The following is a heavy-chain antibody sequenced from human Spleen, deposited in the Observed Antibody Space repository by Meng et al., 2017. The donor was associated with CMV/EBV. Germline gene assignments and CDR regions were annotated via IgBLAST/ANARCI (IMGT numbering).Heavy chain of an antibody. CDR3: ASTGDRTTGAQALEY. D-gene: IGHD4/OR15-4a*01. CDR2: INPNSGGP. CDR1: GYTFAGKF. V-gene: IGHV1-2*02. J-gene: IGHJ4*02. Sequence: SGYTFAGKFMHWVRQAPGQGLEWMGWINPNSGGPNYAQKFQGRVTMTRDTSITTAYMDLSGLKSDDTAVYFCASTGDRTTGAQALEYWGQGTLVTVSS.